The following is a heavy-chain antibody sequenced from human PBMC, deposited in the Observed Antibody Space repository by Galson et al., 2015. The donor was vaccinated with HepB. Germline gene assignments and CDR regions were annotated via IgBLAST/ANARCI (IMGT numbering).Heavy chain of an antibody. CDR1: GFTFSSYS. CDR3: ARDSEEGSAIAVAVPAFDI. D-gene: IGHD6-19*01. Sequence: SLRLSCAASGFTFSSYSMNWVRQAPGKGLEWVSSISSSSSYIYYADSVKGRFTISRDNAKNSLYLQMNSLRAEDTAVYYCARDSEEGSAIAVAVPAFDIWGQGTMVTVSS. CDR2: ISSSSSYI. V-gene: IGHV3-21*01. J-gene: IGHJ3*02.